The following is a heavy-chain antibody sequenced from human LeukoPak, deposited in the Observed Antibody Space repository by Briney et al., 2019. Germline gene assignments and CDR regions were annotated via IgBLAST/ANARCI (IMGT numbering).Heavy chain of an antibody. V-gene: IGHV3-11*05. CDR2: ITSSSTYT. Sequence: SGGSLRLSCAASGFTFSDYYMTWIRQAPGKGLEWVSYITSSSTYTNYPDSVKGRFTISRDNAKNSLYLQMNSLRAEDTAVYYCARDRSPSYSSSWTFDYWGQGTLVTVSS. CDR1: GFTFSDYY. J-gene: IGHJ4*02. CDR3: ARDRSPSYSSSWTFDY. D-gene: IGHD6-13*01.